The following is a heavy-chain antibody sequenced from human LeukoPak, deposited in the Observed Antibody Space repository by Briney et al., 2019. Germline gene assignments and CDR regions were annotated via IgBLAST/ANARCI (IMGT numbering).Heavy chain of an antibody. CDR3: ATAGFGEFYYYYGMDV. Sequence: ASVKVSCKASGYTFTGYYMHWVRQAPGQGLEWMGWINPNSGGTNYAQKFQGRVTMTRDTSISTAYMELSRLRSEDTAVYYCATAGFGEFYYYYGMDVWGQGTTVTVSS. V-gene: IGHV1-2*02. CDR1: GYTFTGYY. J-gene: IGHJ6*02. CDR2: INPNSGGT. D-gene: IGHD3-10*01.